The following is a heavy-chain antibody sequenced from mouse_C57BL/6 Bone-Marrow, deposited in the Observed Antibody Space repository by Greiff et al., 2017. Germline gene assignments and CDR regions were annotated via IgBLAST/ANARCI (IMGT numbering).Heavy chain of an antibody. Sequence: EVKLQASGAELVRPGASVKLSCTASGFNIKDDYMHWVKQRPEQGLEWIGWLDPENGYTEYASKFQGKATIKADTSSNTAYLQLSSLTSEDTAVYYCTTEAMDYWGQGTSVTVSS. CDR3: TTEAMDY. V-gene: IGHV14-4*01. CDR2: LDPENGYT. J-gene: IGHJ4*01. CDR1: GFNIKDDY.